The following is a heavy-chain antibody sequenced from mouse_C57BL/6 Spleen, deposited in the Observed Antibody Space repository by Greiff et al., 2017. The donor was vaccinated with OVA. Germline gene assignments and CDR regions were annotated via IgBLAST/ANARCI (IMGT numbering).Heavy chain of an antibody. CDR2: IYPSDSET. CDR3: ARRGMITRAWFAY. V-gene: IGHV1-61*01. D-gene: IGHD2-4*01. CDR1: GYTFTSYW. J-gene: IGHJ3*01. Sequence: QVQLQQPGAELVRPGSSVKLSCKASGYTFTSYWMDWVKQRPGQGLEWIGNIYPSDSETHYNQKFKDKATLTVDKSSSTAYMQLSSLTSEDSAVYDCARRGMITRAWFAYWGQGTLVTVSA.